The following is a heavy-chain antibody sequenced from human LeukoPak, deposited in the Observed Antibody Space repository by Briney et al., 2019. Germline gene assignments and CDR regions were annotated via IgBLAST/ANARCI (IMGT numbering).Heavy chain of an antibody. CDR1: GFTFSSYA. CDR2: ISFDGSNK. V-gene: IGHV3-30*04. J-gene: IGHJ6*03. Sequence: PGGSLRLSCAASGFTFSSYAMHWVRQAPGKGLEWVAVISFDGSNKYYADSVKGRFTISRDNSKTTLYLQMNSLRAEDTAVYYCARDGMATIYYYYYMDVWGKGTTVTVSS. CDR3: ARDGMATIYYYYYMDV. D-gene: IGHD5-12*01.